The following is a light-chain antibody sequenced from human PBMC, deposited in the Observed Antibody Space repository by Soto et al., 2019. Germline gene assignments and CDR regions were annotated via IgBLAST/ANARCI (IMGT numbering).Light chain of an antibody. CDR3: QQHNNWPTST. CDR1: QSVXNN. J-gene: IGKJ5*01. Sequence: IGVTQSAAALSVSPGESVTLPCRASQSVXNNLVWYQAKPGQAPRILMXGSSIRATVIPARFIGSGSGKEFTLNISSMQSAEFEVYYCQQHNNWPTSTFGQGTRLEIK. V-gene: IGKV3-15*01. CDR2: GSS.